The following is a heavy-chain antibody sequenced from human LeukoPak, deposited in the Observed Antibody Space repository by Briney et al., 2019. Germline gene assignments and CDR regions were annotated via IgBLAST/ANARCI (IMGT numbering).Heavy chain of an antibody. CDR3: ARGWGSTSSNYFDP. CDR1: GGSITSGNIY. Sequence: PSGTLSLTCTVSGGSITSGNIYWSCIRQSAGKGREWLGRIYGSGSTNYSPCLRSLVPISIDRSKNQFTLNLNSVTATDTAVYYCARGWGSTSSNYFDPWGQGALVTVSS. D-gene: IGHD2-2*01. V-gene: IGHV4-61*02. CDR2: IYGSGST. J-gene: IGHJ5*02.